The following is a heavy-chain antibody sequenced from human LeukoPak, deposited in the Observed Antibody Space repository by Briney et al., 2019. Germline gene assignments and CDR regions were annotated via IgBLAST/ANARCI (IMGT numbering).Heavy chain of an antibody. CDR2: IRSKIDGGAT. CDR3: YTSITDY. V-gene: IGHV3-15*01. Sequence: PGGSLRLSCAVSGFTFSGFWMSWSRQAPGKGLEWVGRIRSKIDGGATDYAAPVKGRFTISRDDSKNTLYLQINSLKIEDTAMYYCYTSITDYWGQGTLVTVSS. D-gene: IGHD2-21*01. CDR1: GFTFSGFW. J-gene: IGHJ4*02.